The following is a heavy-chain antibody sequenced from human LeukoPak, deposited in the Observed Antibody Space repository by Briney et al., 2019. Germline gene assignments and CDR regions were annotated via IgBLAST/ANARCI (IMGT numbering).Heavy chain of an antibody. Sequence: GGSLRLSCAASGFTFSSYAMSWVRQARGKGLEWVSAISGSGGSTYYADSVKGRFTISRDNSKNTLYLQMNSLRAEDTAVYYCARTGQPMAAFDIWGQGTMVTVSS. D-gene: IGHD1-14*01. CDR1: GFTFSSYA. CDR2: ISGSGGST. CDR3: ARTGQPMAAFDI. V-gene: IGHV3-23*01. J-gene: IGHJ3*02.